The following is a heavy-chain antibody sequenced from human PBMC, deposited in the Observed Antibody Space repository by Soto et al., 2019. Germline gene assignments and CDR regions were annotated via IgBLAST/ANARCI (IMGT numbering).Heavy chain of an antibody. J-gene: IGHJ5*02. V-gene: IGHV4-34*01. Sequence: SETLSLTCAVYGGSFSGYYWSWVRQPPGKGLEWIGEINHSGSTNYNPSLKSRVTISVDTSKNQFSLKLSSVTAADTAVYYCARDQKTDYDFWSGYYAWFDPWGQGXLVTVPQ. CDR2: INHSGST. CDR3: ARDQKTDYDFWSGYYAWFDP. D-gene: IGHD3-3*01. CDR1: GGSFSGYY.